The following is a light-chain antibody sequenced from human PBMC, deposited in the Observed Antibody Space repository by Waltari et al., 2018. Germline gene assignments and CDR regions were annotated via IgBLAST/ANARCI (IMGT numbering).Light chain of an antibody. V-gene: IGLV3-1*01. CDR1: HLGSKW. CDR2: ADS. CDR3: QTWDSNIFV. J-gene: IGLJ1*01. Sequence: SFELTQPSSVSVSPGQTASIACSGDHLGSKWTSWYQQKAGQSPALVIYADSERPSGVPGRFSAARSGDTVTLNISGTQDLDEADYYCQTWDSNIFVFGPGTKVTVL.